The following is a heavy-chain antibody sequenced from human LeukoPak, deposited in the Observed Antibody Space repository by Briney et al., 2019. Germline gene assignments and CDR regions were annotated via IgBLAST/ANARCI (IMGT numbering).Heavy chain of an antibody. CDR1: GGTFSSYA. CDR2: IIPIFGTA. D-gene: IGHD2-21*01. Sequence: ASVKVSRKASGGTFSSYAISWVRQAPGQGLEWMGGIIPIFGTANYAQKFQGRVTITADESTSTAYMELSSLRSEDTAVYYCACGGDRPPSPADYWGQGTLVTVSS. J-gene: IGHJ4*02. V-gene: IGHV1-69*13. CDR3: ACGGDRPPSPADY.